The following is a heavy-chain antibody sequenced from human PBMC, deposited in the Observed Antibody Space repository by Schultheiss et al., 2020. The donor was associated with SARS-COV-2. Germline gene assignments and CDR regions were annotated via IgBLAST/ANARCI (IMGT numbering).Heavy chain of an antibody. Sequence: GGSLRLSCAASGFTFSSYGMHWVRQAPGKGLEWVAVIWYDGSNKYYADSVKGRFTISRDNSKNTLYLQMNSLRSDDTAVYYCAKMAEIEYSSSSPPFDYWGQGTLVTVSS. V-gene: IGHV3-30*02. CDR2: IWYDGSNK. D-gene: IGHD6-6*01. CDR1: GFTFSSYG. CDR3: AKMAEIEYSSSSPPFDY. J-gene: IGHJ4*02.